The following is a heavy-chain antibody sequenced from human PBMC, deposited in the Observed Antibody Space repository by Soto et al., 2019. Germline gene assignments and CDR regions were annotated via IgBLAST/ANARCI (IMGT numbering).Heavy chain of an antibody. V-gene: IGHV3-23*01. CDR3: AKASPSCGGDCYSNFDY. Sequence: EVQLLESGGGLVQPGGSLRLSCAASGFTFSSYAMSWVRQAPGKGLEWVSAISGSGGSTYYADSVKGRFTISRDNSKNTLYLQMNSLRAEDTAVYYCAKASPSCGGDCYSNFDYSGQGTLVTVSS. J-gene: IGHJ4*02. CDR2: ISGSGGST. D-gene: IGHD2-21*02. CDR1: GFTFSSYA.